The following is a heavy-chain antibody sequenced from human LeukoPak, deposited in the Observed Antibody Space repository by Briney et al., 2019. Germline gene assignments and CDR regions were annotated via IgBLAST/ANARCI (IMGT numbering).Heavy chain of an antibody. D-gene: IGHD4-17*01. Sequence: SETLSLTCTVSGGSISSGGYYWSWIRQHPGKGLEWIGYIYYSGSTYYNPSLKSRVTISVDTSKNQFSLKLSSVTAADTAMYYCARDYGNNWFDPWGQGTPVTVSA. CDR3: ARDYGNNWFDP. CDR2: IYYSGST. J-gene: IGHJ5*02. CDR1: GGSISSGGYY. V-gene: IGHV4-31*03.